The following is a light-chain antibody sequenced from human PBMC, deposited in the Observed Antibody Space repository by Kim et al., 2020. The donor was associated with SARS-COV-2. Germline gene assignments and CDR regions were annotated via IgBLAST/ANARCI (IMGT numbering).Light chain of an antibody. CDR3: QQLHSYLYT. CDR2: LSS. Sequence: CASVEDKVTITCRARQGVSSTLTWYQQIPEKTPRVLFNLSSSLQSSIPSRFGTSESGTEFTLTISSLQPEDFATYYCQQLHSYLYTFGQGTKLEI. CDR1: QGVSST. J-gene: IGKJ2*01. V-gene: IGKV1-9*01.